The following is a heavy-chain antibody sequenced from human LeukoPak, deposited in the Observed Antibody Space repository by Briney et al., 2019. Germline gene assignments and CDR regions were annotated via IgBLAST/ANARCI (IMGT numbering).Heavy chain of an antibody. CDR1: GYSISSGYY. J-gene: IGHJ5*02. V-gene: IGHV4-38-2*02. D-gene: IGHD3-10*01. CDR3: ARVSPGDWFDP. Sequence: SSETLSLTCTVSGYSISSGYYWGWIRQPPGKGLEWIGSIYHSGSTYYNPSLKSRVTISVDTSKNQFSLKLSSVTAADTAVYYCARVSPGDWFDPWGQGTLVTVSS. CDR2: IYHSGST.